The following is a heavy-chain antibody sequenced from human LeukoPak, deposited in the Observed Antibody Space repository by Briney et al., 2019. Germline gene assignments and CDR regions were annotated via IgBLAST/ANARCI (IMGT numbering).Heavy chain of an antibody. V-gene: IGHV4-59*01. Sequence: PSETLSLTCTVSGGSISSYYWSWIRQPPGKGLEWIGDIYYSGSTNYNPSLKSRVTISVDTSKNQFSLKLSSVTAAATAVYYCARDSEDGYTSPFDYWGQGTLVTVSS. CDR1: GGSISSYY. D-gene: IGHD5-24*01. CDR3: ARDSEDGYTSPFDY. CDR2: IYYSGST. J-gene: IGHJ4*02.